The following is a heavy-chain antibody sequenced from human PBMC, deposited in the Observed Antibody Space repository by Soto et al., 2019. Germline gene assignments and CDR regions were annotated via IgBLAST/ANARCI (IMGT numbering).Heavy chain of an antibody. V-gene: IGHV4-30-2*01. Sequence: QLQLQESGSGLVKPSQTLSLTCAVSGGSISSGGYSWSWIRQPPGKGLEWIGYIYHSGSTYYNPTLKSRVTISVDRSTNQFSLKLSSVTAADTAVYYCAGAGGLGAVAVDYWGQGTLVTVSS. CDR2: IYHSGST. D-gene: IGHD6-19*01. CDR3: AGAGGLGAVAVDY. J-gene: IGHJ4*02. CDR1: GGSISSGGYS.